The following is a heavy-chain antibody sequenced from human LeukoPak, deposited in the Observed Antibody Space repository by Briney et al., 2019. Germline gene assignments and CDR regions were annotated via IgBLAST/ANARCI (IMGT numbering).Heavy chain of an antibody. CDR1: GGSINSYS. J-gene: IGHJ4*02. D-gene: IGHD2-15*01. CDR3: ARCPELLGPLL. CDR2: IYYSGST. V-gene: IGHV4-59*06. Sequence: PSETLSLTCSVSGGSINSYSWSWIRQHPGKGLEWIGYIYYSGSTYYNPSLKSRVTISVDTSKNQFSLKLSSVTAADTAVYYCARCPELLGPLLWGQGTLVTVSS.